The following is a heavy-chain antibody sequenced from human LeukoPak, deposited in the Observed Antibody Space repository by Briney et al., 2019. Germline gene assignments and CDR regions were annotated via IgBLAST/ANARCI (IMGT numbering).Heavy chain of an antibody. J-gene: IGHJ3*02. V-gene: IGHV3-74*01. CDR2: INSDGSGT. D-gene: IGHD1-26*01. CDR1: GLTFSSYL. CDR3: ARGGSPPEALGDTFDI. Sequence: GGSLRLSCAASGLTFSSYLMHWVRRAPGKGLVWVSRINSDGSGTSYADSVKGRFTISRDNAKNTLYLQMNSLRAEDTAVYYCARGGSPPEALGDTFDIWGQGTMVTVSS.